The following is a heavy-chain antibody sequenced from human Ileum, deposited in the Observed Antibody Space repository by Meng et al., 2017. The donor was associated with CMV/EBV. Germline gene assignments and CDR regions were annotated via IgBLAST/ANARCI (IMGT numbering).Heavy chain of an antibody. Sequence: LKEVGPPLVKPTQTLTLTCTFSGFSLSTSGVGVGWIRQPPGKALEWLAVIYWDDDKSCSPSLKSRLTITKDTSKKQVVLTMTNMDPVDTATYYCAHGNYKSSAYYYDYWGQGTLVTVSS. CDR1: GFSLSTSGVG. J-gene: IGHJ4*02. CDR2: IYWDDDK. V-gene: IGHV2-5*02. D-gene: IGHD3-22*01. CDR3: AHGNYKSSAYYYDY.